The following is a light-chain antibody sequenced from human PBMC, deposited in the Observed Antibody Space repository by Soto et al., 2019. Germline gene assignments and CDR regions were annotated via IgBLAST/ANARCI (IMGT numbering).Light chain of an antibody. CDR3: QQRSKWPPEVT. CDR1: QPVSSN. CDR2: GAS. J-gene: IGKJ5*01. Sequence: ELVLTQSPGTLSLSPGESAALSCRASQPVSSNFLAWYQQKPGQAPRLLIYGASTRATGISARFSGSGSGTDFTLTISSLEPEDFAVYYCQQRSKWPPEVTFGQGTRLEIK. V-gene: IGKV3D-20*02.